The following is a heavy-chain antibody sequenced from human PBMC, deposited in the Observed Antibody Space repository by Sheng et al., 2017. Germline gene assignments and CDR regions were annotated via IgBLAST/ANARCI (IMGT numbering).Heavy chain of an antibody. V-gene: IGHV4-61*02. CDR3: ARIADRYYYYGMDV. CDR2: IYTSGST. D-gene: IGHD6-13*01. CDR1: GGSISSGSYY. Sequence: QVQLQESGPGLVKPSQTLSLTCTVSGGSISSGSYYWSWIRQPAGKGLEWIGRIYTSGSTNYNPSLKSRVTISVDTSKNQFSLKLSSVTAADTAVYYCARIADRYYYYGMDVWGQGTTVTVSS. J-gene: IGHJ6*02.